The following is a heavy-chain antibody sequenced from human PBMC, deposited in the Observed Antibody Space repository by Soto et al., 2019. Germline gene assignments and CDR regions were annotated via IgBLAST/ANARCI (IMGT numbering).Heavy chain of an antibody. V-gene: IGHV3-23*01. CDR2: ISGSGGST. D-gene: IGHD3-22*01. CDR1: GFTFSSYA. CDR3: AKEVYYDSSGYSRPSGMDV. Sequence: EVQLLESGGGLVQPGGSLRLSCAASGFTFSSYAMSWVRQAPGKGLEWVSAISGSGGSTYYADSVKGRFTISRDNSKNTLYLQMNSLRAEDTAVYYCAKEVYYDSSGYSRPSGMDVWGQGTTVTVSS. J-gene: IGHJ6*02.